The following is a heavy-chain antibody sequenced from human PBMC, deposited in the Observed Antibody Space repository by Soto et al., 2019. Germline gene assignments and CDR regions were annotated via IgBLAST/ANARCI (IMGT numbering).Heavy chain of an antibody. CDR3: SRAPDIVVVPAAAYYFDY. Sequence: SETLSLTCTVSGGSISSSSYYWGWIRQPPGKGLEWIGSIYYSGSTYYNPSLKSRVTISVDTSKNQFSLKLSSVTAADTAVYYCSRAPDIVVVPAAAYYFDYWGQGTLVTVSS. CDR1: GGSISSSSYY. CDR2: IYYSGST. J-gene: IGHJ4*02. D-gene: IGHD2-2*01. V-gene: IGHV4-39*01.